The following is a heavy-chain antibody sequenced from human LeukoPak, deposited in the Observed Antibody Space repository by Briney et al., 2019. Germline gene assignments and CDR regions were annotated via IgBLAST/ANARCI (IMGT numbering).Heavy chain of an antibody. D-gene: IGHD3-3*01. J-gene: IGHJ5*02. V-gene: IGHV4-4*07. CDR2: IYTSGST. CDR1: GGSISSYY. Sequence: KPSETLSLTCTVSGGSISSYYWSWIRQPAGKGLEWIGRIYTSGSTNYNPSLKSRVTMSVDTSKNQFSLKLSSVTAADTAVYYCARDAGNYDFWSGYYGGDWFDPWGQGTLVTVSS. CDR3: ARDAGNYDFWSGYYGGDWFDP.